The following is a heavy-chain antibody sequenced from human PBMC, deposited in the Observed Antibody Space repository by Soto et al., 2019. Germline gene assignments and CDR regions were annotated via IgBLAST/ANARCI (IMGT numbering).Heavy chain of an antibody. CDR2: IWYDGSNK. V-gene: IGHV3-33*08. CDR1: GFTFSNYG. Sequence: VQLVDSGGGLVQPGGSLRLSCAASGFTFSNYGMHWVRQAPGKGLEWVAVIWYDGSNKYYADSVKGRFTISRDNSKNTLYLQMNSLRAEDTAVYYCARDLVLKAIVGSGYGMDVWGQGTTVTVSS. J-gene: IGHJ6*02. CDR3: ARDLVLKAIVGSGYGMDV. D-gene: IGHD2-21*01.